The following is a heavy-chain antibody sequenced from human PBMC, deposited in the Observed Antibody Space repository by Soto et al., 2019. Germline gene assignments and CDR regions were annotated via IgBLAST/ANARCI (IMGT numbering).Heavy chain of an antibody. CDR2: ISSDGDLR. CDR1: GFTFNNFV. Sequence: EVHLLGSGGDLVQPGGSLRLSCEVSGFTFNNFVMSWVRQSPGKGLEWVSTISSDGDLRHYAESVKGRFTISRDNSKSSLFLQMNSLRAEDTALYFCAKVRQRFLDILTGATNFDSWGQGTLVTVSS. V-gene: IGHV3-23*01. D-gene: IGHD3-9*01. CDR3: AKVRQRFLDILTGATNFDS. J-gene: IGHJ4*02.